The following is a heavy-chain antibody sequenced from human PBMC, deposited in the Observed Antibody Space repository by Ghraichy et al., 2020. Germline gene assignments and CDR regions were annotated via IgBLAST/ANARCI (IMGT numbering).Heavy chain of an antibody. CDR2: IIDSGST. CDR3: ARPILGRGGGAHFDN. Sequence: SETLSLTCTVSGDSFSRNRYYWGWIRPPPEKGLEWIGNIIDSGSTLYNPSLRRRVTLSVDTSKNQCSLRLNSVTAADTAVYFCARPILGRGGGAHFDNWGQGILVTVSS. CDR1: GDSFSRNRYY. J-gene: IGHJ4*02. V-gene: IGHV4-39*01. D-gene: IGHD3-16*01.